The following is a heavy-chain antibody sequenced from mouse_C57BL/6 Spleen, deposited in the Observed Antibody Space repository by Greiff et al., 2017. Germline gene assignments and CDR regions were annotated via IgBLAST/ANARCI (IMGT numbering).Heavy chain of an antibody. J-gene: IGHJ1*03. CDR3: ARGRAANWYFDV. V-gene: IGHV1-82*01. Sequence: QVQLKQSGPELVKPGASVKISCKASGYAFSSSWMNWVKQRPGKGLEWIGRIYPGDGDTNYNGKFKGKATLTADTSSSTAYMQLSSLTSEDSAVYFCARGRAANWYFDVGGTGTTVTVSS. CDR1: GYAFSSSW. D-gene: IGHD3-3*01. CDR2: IYPGDGDT.